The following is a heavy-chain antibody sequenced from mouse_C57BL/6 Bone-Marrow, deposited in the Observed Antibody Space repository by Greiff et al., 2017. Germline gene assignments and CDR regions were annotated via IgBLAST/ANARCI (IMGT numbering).Heavy chain of an antibody. D-gene: IGHD2-3*01. V-gene: IGHV1-7*01. J-gene: IGHJ4*01. CDR1: GYTFTSYW. CDR3: ARDDDGYPYYAMDY. CDR2: INPSSGYT. Sequence: VQLQQSGAELAKPGASVKLSCKASGYTFTSYWMHWVKQRPGQGLEWIGFINPSSGYTKYNQKFKEKATLTEDKSSSTAYMQLSSLTYEDTTVYYCARDDDGYPYYAMDYWGQGTSVTVSS.